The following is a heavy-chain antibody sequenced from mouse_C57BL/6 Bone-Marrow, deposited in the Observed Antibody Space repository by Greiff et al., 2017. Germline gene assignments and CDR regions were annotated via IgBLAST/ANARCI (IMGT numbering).Heavy chain of an antibody. V-gene: IGHV1-15*01. J-gene: IGHJ2*01. CDR3: TRGYDGPTYYVDY. CDR2: IDPETGGT. Sequence: VQLQQSGAELVRPGASVTLSCKASGYTFTDYEMHWVKQTPVHGLEWIGAIDPETGGTAYNQKFKGKAILTADKSSSTAYMELRSLTSEDSAVYYCTRGYDGPTYYVDYWGQGTTLTVSS. CDR1: GYTFTDYE. D-gene: IGHD2-3*01.